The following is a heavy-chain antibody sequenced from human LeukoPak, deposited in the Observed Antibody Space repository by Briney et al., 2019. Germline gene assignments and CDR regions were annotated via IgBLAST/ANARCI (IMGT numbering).Heavy chain of an antibody. CDR2: IKPDGREK. V-gene: IGHV3-7*05. J-gene: IGHJ5*02. D-gene: IGHD3-10*01. CDR3: VRGSWGTGVREFSWAWFDP. CDR1: GFPFSIYL. Sequence: PGGSLRLSCAASGFPFSIYLMSWVRQAPGKGLEWVANIKPDGREKYYVDSAKGRFTISRDNAKNSLYLQMNSLRAEDTRVYYRVRGSWGTGVREFSWAWFDPWGQGTLVSVSS.